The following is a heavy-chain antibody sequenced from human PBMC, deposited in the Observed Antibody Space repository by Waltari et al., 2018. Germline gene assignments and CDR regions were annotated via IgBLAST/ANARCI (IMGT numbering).Heavy chain of an antibody. J-gene: IGHJ4*02. CDR1: GYSISRCYY. Sequence: QVQLQESGPGLVKPSETLSLTSTVSGYSISRCYYWCWIRQHPGKGLGWIGSIYHSGSTYYNPSLKSRVTISVDTSKNQLSLKLSSVTAADTAVYYCARARGIAAYDFWSGYTYYFDYWGQGTLVTVSS. D-gene: IGHD3-3*01. CDR2: IYHSGST. V-gene: IGHV4-38-2*02. CDR3: ARARGIAAYDFWSGYTYYFDY.